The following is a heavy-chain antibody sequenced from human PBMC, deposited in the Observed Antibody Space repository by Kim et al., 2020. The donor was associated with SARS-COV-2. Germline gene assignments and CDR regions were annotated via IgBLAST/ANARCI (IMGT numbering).Heavy chain of an antibody. CDR2: INPSGGST. D-gene: IGHD2-21*02. CDR1: GYTFTSYY. Sequence: ASVKVSCKASGYTFTSYYMHWVRQAPGQGLEWMGIINPSGGSTSYAQKFQGRVTMTRDTSTSTVYMELSSLRSEDTAVYYCARGGHIVVVTAIPDYWGQGTLVTVSS. J-gene: IGHJ4*02. CDR3: ARGGHIVVVTAIPDY. V-gene: IGHV1-46*01.